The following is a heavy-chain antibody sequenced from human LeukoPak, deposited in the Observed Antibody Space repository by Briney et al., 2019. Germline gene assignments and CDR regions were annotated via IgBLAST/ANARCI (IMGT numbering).Heavy chain of an antibody. Sequence: GGSLRLSCAASGFTFSSYSMNWVRQAPGKGLEWVSSISSSSSYIYYADSVKGRFTISRDNAKNSLYLQMNSLRAEGTAVYYCARSRDFWSGYPNWFDPWGQGTLVTVSS. CDR2: ISSSSSYI. J-gene: IGHJ5*02. CDR3: ARSRDFWSGYPNWFDP. CDR1: GFTFSSYS. D-gene: IGHD3-3*01. V-gene: IGHV3-21*01.